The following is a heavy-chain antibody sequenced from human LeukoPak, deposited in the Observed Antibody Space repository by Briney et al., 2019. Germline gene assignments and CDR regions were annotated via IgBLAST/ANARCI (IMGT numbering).Heavy chain of an antibody. CDR3: ARDLGIFGVATTNWFDP. V-gene: IGHV3-48*01. CDR1: GFTVSSNY. CDR2: ISSSSSTI. Sequence: PGGSLRLSCAASGFTVSSNYMSWVRQAPGKGLEWVSYISSSSSTIYYADSVKGRFTISRDNAKNSLYLQMNSLRAEDTAVYYCARDLGIFGVATTNWFDPWGQGTLVTVSS. D-gene: IGHD3-3*01. J-gene: IGHJ5*02.